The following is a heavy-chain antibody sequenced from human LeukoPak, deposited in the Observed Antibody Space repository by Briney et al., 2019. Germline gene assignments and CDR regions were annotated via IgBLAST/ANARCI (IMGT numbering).Heavy chain of an antibody. V-gene: IGHV1-18*01. CDR2: TSACNGNT. J-gene: IGHJ5*02. CDR1: GYTFTSYG. Sequence: ASVKVSCKASGYTFTSYGISWVRQAPGQGLEWMGWTSACNGNTNYAQKLQGRVTMTTDTSTSTAYVELRSLRSDDTAVYYCAREVKYSGSYSDWFDPWGQGTLVTVSS. D-gene: IGHD1-26*01. CDR3: AREVKYSGSYSDWFDP.